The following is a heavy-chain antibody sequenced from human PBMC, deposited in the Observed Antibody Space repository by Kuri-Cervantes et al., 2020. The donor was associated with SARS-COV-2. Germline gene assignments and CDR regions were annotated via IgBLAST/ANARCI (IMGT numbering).Heavy chain of an antibody. D-gene: IGHD3-3*01. Sequence: ASVKVSCQASGYTFTSYAMHWVRQAPGQRLEWMGWSNAGNGNTKYSQEFQGRVTITRDTSASTAYMELSSLRSEDTAVYYCARVRYYDFWSGYPYGMDVWGQGTTVTVSS. J-gene: IGHJ6*02. CDR2: SNAGNGNT. CDR3: ARVRYYDFWSGYPYGMDV. CDR1: GYTFTSYA. V-gene: IGHV1-3*02.